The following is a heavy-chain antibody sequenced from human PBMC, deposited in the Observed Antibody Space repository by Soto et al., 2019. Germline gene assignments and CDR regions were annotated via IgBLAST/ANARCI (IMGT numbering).Heavy chain of an antibody. CDR3: ARDKFYDSGGYYYDY. V-gene: IGHV1-2*02. D-gene: IGHD3-22*01. Sequence: ASVKVSCKASGYNFSDYYIHWVRQAPGQGLEWMGWINPNSDAINYAQKFQGGVTMTGDTSISTAYMELSRLTSDDTAVYYCARDKFYDSGGYYYDYWGQGTLVTV. J-gene: IGHJ4*02. CDR1: GYNFSDYY. CDR2: INPNSDAI.